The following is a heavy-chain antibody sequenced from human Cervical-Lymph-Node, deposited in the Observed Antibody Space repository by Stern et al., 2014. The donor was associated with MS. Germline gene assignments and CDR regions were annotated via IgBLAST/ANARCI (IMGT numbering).Heavy chain of an antibody. CDR3: ARTHHAEYDSLTGALFDY. CDR2: ISAYNGNT. V-gene: IGHV1-18*01. D-gene: IGHD3-9*01. CDR1: GYTFTSYG. J-gene: IGHJ4*02. Sequence: QLVQSGAEVKKPGASVKVSCKASGYTFTSYGISWVRQAPGQGLEWMGWISAYNGNTNYAQKLQGRVTMTTDTSTRTDYMELRSLRSDDTAVYYCARTHHAEYDSLTGALFDYWGQGTLVTVSS.